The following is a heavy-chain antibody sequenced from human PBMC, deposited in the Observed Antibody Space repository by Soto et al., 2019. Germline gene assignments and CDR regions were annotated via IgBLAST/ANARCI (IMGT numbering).Heavy chain of an antibody. D-gene: IGHD6-19*01. J-gene: IGHJ4*02. V-gene: IGHV4-39*01. CDR2: VYYRGTT. CDR1: GGSINSANYY. Sequence: SETLSLTCTVSGGSINSANYYWGWIRQPPGKGLEWIGNVYYRGTTYYNPSLKGRVTISVDTSKNQFSLKLSSVTAADSAVFFCVRHQRYSSGWYIDYWGQGTPVTVSS. CDR3: VRHQRYSSGWYIDY.